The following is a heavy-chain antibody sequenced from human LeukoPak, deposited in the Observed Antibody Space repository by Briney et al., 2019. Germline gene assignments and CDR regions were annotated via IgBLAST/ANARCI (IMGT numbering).Heavy chain of an antibody. CDR3: ARVLGYYYDSSGYYYGGYFQH. D-gene: IGHD3-22*01. V-gene: IGHV4-59*01. CDR1: GGSISSYY. Sequence: SETLSLTCTVSGGSISSYYWSWIRQPPGKGLEWIGYIYYSGSTNYNPSLKSRVTISVDTSQNQFSLKLSSVTAADTAVYYCARVLGYYYDSSGYYYGGYFQHWGQGTLVTFSS. CDR2: IYYSGST. J-gene: IGHJ1*01.